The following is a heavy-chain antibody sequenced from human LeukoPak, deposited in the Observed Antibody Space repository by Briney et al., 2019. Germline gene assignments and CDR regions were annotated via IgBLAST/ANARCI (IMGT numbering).Heavy chain of an antibody. Sequence: GASVKVSCKASGYTFTGYYMHWVRPAPGQGLEWLGIINPSGASTSYAQKFQGRVTMTRDTSTSTVYMELSSLRSEDTAVYYCARGRHYYDSSVYYFDYWGQGTLVTVSS. CDR1: GYTFTGYY. D-gene: IGHD3-22*01. V-gene: IGHV1-46*01. CDR3: ARGRHYYDSSVYYFDY. CDR2: INPSGAST. J-gene: IGHJ4*02.